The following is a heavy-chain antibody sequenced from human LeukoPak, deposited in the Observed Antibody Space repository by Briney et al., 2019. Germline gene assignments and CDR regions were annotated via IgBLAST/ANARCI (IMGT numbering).Heavy chain of an antibody. D-gene: IGHD6-19*01. CDR3: ARGIAVAGGYY. CDR1: GGSISSHY. V-gene: IGHV4-59*11. J-gene: IGHJ4*02. CDR2: IYYSGST. Sequence: SEILSLTCTVSGGSISSHYWSWIRQPPGKGLEWIGYIYYSGSTNYNPSLKSRVTISVDTSKNQFSLKLGSVTAADTAVYYCARGIAVAGGYYWGQGTLVTVSS.